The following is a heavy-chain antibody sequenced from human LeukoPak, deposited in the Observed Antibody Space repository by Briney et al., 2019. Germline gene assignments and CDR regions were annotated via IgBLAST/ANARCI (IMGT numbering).Heavy chain of an antibody. J-gene: IGHJ1*01. D-gene: IGHD3-16*01. V-gene: IGHV3-23*01. CDR3: ARDLPPDDYTEYFQH. CDR1: GFTFSTYT. Sequence: HAGGSLRLSCAASGFTFSTYTMYWVRHPPGKRLEWVSIIGSSGGGIHYADSVKGRFTISRDNSKNTLYLQMNSLRAEDTAVYYCARDLPPDDYTEYFQHWGQGTLVTVSS. CDR2: IGSSGGGI.